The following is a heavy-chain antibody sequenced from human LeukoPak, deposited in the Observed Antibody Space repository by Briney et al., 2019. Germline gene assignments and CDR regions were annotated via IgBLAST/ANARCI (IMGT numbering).Heavy chain of an antibody. CDR2: IGSSSSYV. Sequence: PGGSLRLSCAVSGFTFSSYSMNWVRQAPGKGLEWVSSIGSSSSYVYYADSVKGRFTISRDNAKNSLYLQMNSLRAEDTAVYYCAREEDYYYYMDVWGKGTTVTVSS. V-gene: IGHV3-21*01. CDR1: GFTFSSYS. CDR3: AREEDYYYYMDV. J-gene: IGHJ6*03.